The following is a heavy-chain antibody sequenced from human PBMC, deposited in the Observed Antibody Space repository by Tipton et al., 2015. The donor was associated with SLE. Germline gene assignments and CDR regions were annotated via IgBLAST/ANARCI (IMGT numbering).Heavy chain of an antibody. J-gene: IGHJ4*02. Sequence: QVQLVQSGAEVKKSGASVTVSCKASGYTFTNYDFIWLRQTLGQGLEWMGWISAYNGHTNYAQHLQGRVTMTTDTSTRTAYMELRSLRSDDTAVYYCARHRGGDYLVYWGQGTLVTVS. V-gene: IGHV1-18*01. CDR2: ISAYNGHT. CDR3: ARHRGGDYLVY. CDR1: GYTFTNYD. D-gene: IGHD3-10*01.